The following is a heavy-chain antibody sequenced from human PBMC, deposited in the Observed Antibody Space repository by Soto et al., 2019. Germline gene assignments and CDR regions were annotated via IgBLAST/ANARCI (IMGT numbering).Heavy chain of an antibody. Sequence: ASVKVSCKASGYTFTSYDINWVRQATGQGLEWMGWMNPNSGNTGYAQKFQGRVTMTRNTSISTAYMELSSLRSEDTAVYYCARGRELELLVLENDAFDIWGQGTMVTVSS. CDR2: MNPNSGNT. CDR1: GYTFTSYD. V-gene: IGHV1-8*02. D-gene: IGHD1-7*01. CDR3: ARGRELELLVLENDAFDI. J-gene: IGHJ3*02.